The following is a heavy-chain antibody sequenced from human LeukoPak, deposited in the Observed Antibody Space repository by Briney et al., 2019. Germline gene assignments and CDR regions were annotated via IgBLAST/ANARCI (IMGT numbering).Heavy chain of an antibody. Sequence: GGSLRLSCAASGFTFSSYSMNWVRQAAWRGLAWVSSISSSSSYIYYADSVKGRFTISRDNAQNYLFLQMNSMRAEDTAVYYCARDPAIDSSGYYNGYWGQGTLVTVSS. V-gene: IGHV3-21*01. CDR3: ARDPAIDSSGYYNGY. D-gene: IGHD3-22*01. J-gene: IGHJ4*02. CDR2: ISSSSSYI. CDR1: GFTFSSYS.